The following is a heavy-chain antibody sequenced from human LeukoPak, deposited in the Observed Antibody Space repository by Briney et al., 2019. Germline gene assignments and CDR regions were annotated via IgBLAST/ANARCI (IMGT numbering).Heavy chain of an antibody. V-gene: IGHV5-51*01. CDR1: GYSFTSYW. J-gene: IGHJ4*02. Sequence: GESLKISCKGSGYSFTSYWIGWVRQMPGKGLEWMGIIYPGDSDTRYSPSFQGQVTISADKSISTAYLQWSSLKALDTAMYYCARQSSGYCSSTSCYEAFDYWGQGTLVTVSS. D-gene: IGHD2-2*01. CDR3: ARQSSGYCSSTSCYEAFDY. CDR2: IYPGDSDT.